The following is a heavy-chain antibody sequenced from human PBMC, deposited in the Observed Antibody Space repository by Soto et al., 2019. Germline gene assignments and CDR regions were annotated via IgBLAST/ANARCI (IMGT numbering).Heavy chain of an antibody. CDR2: ISSSSSYI. J-gene: IGHJ6*02. CDR1: GFTFSSYS. D-gene: IGHD3-3*01. V-gene: IGHV3-21*01. CDR3: ARDFYDFWSGNKKGPDHYYYYYGMDV. Sequence: GGSLRLSCAASGFTFSSYSMNWVRQAPGKGLEWVSSISSSSSYIYYADSVKGRFTISRDNAKNSLYLQMNSLRAEDTAVYYCARDFYDFWSGNKKGPDHYYYYYGMDVWGQGTTVTVSS.